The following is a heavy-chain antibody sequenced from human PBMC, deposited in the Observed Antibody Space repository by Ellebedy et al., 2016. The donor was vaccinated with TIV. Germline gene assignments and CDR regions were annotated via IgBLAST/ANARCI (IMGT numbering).Heavy chain of an antibody. V-gene: IGHV3-20*01. CDR2: INWSGDST. D-gene: IGHD3-16*01. CDR3: AREVGGKRSGADAYDI. CDR1: GGSISSSGYY. Sequence: GGSLRLXXTVSGGSISSSGYYWRWIRQPPGKGLEWVSSINWSGDSTSYADSVKGRFTISRDNAKNSLYLQMNSLRAEDTAFFHCAREVGGKRSGADAYDIWGQGTMVTVSS. J-gene: IGHJ3*02.